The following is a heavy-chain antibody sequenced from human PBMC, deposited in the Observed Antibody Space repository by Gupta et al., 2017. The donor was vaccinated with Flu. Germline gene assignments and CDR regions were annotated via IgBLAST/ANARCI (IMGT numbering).Heavy chain of an antibody. J-gene: IGHJ4*02. CDR2: IGSKNCGGTT. CDR1: GFSFADYA. Sequence: SGFSFADYAGNWGGRAPGKGRKWVGLIGSKNCGGTTEYDASVKGRFTGSRDKSKSKVYLQMNSVKAEDTAVEECDGDIRGGSYKGDWGQGTLVTVSS. D-gene: IGHD3-3*01. CDR3: DGDIRGGSYKGD. V-gene: IGHV3-49*04.